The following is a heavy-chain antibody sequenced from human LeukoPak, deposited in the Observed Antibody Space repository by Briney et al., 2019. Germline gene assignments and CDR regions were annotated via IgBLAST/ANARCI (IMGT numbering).Heavy chain of an antibody. CDR3: ARDLGSNYVDFDY. CDR1: GGSISSHY. D-gene: IGHD1-26*01. V-gene: IGHV4-4*07. Sequence: SETLSLTCTVSGGSISSHYWSWIRQPAGQGLEYIGRIHTSGITNYNPSLKSRVTMSGDTSKNQFSLKLSSVTAADTAVYYCARDLGSNYVDFDYWGQGGLVTVSS. J-gene: IGHJ4*02. CDR2: IHTSGIT.